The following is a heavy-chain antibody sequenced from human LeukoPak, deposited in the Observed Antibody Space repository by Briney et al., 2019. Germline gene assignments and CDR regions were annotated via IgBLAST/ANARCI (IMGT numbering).Heavy chain of an antibody. Sequence: SQTLSLTCDISGDTVSSNSAAWNWIRQSPSRGLEWLGRTYYRSKWYYDYAVSVKSRITISPDTSKNRFSLQLNSATADDTAVYYCARGFALDFWGQGTMVTVSS. CDR3: ARGFALDF. V-gene: IGHV6-1*01. CDR1: GDTVSSNSAA. CDR2: TYYRSKWYY. J-gene: IGHJ3*01.